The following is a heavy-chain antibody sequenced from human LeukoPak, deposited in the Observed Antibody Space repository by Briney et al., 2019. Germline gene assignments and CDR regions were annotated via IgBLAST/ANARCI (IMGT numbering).Heavy chain of an antibody. CDR2: ISGGGGTT. CDR3: VRGMTAPDC. Sequence: GGSLRLSCAASGFTFNNYAMSWVRQAPGKGLEWVSSISGGGGTTWYVNSAKGRFTISRDNSQSTLYLQMNGLRAEDTAVYYCVRGMTAPDCWGQGSPVTVSS. J-gene: IGHJ4*02. D-gene: IGHD2-21*02. CDR1: GFTFNNYA. V-gene: IGHV3-23*01.